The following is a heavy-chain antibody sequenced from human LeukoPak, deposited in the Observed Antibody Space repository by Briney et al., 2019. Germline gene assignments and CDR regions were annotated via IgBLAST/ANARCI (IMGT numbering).Heavy chain of an antibody. J-gene: IGHJ4*02. CDR3: ARDQEAFDY. V-gene: IGHV1-46*01. CDR1: GYSFTSNY. Sequence: ASVKVSCKASGYSFTSNYIHWVRQAPGQGLEWMGMIYPRDGSTSYAQKFQGRVTVTRDTSTSTAHMELSGLRSEDTAVYYCARDQEAFDYWGQGTLVTVSS. CDR2: IYPRDGST.